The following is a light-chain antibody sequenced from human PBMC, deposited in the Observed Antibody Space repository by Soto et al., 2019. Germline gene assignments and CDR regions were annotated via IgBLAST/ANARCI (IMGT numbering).Light chain of an antibody. Sequence: QSALTQPASVSGSPGRSITISCTGTSSDGGAYNYVSWYLQYPGKAPKLLIYGVTNRPSGVSDRFSGSKSGNTASLTISGLQAEDETDYYCSSYARGSTYVFGTGTKVTVL. J-gene: IGLJ1*01. V-gene: IGLV2-14*01. CDR3: SSYARGSTYV. CDR1: SSDGGAYNY. CDR2: GVT.